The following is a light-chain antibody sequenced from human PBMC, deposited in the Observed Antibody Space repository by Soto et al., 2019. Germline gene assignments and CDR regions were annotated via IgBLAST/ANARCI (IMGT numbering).Light chain of an antibody. Sequence: QSVLTQPASVSGSPGQSITVSCTGTSSDVGGYNSVSWYQQHPGKPPKLIIFEVSNRPSGVSDRFSGSKSGNTASLTISGLQAEDEADYYCSSYTSSSTRVFGTGTKVTVL. CDR1: SSDVGGYNS. J-gene: IGLJ1*01. CDR3: SSYTSSSTRV. V-gene: IGLV2-14*03. CDR2: EVS.